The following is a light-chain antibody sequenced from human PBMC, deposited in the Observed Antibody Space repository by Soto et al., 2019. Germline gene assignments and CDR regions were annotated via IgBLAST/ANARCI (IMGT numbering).Light chain of an antibody. CDR1: SSDVGGYNY. CDR3: GSYTSISTYV. V-gene: IGLV2-14*01. Sequence: SALTQPASVSGSPGQSITISCTGTSSDVGGYNYVSWYQQHPGKAPKLMIYEVSNRPSGVSNRFSGSKSGNTASLTISGLQAEDEADYYCGSYTSISTYVFGTGTKLTVL. CDR2: EVS. J-gene: IGLJ1*01.